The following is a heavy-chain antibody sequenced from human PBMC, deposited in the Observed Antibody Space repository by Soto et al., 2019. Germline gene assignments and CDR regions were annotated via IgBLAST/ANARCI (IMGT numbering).Heavy chain of an antibody. Sequence: QLQLQESGPGLVKPSETLSLTCTVSGGSISSSSYYWGWIRQPPGKGLEWIGSIYYSGSTYYNPSLKSRVTISVDTSKNQFSLKLSSVTAADTAVYYCARLTYYYDSSGYYWIDYWGQGTLVTVSS. CDR2: IYYSGST. V-gene: IGHV4-39*01. J-gene: IGHJ4*02. CDR3: ARLTYYYDSSGYYWIDY. D-gene: IGHD3-22*01. CDR1: GGSISSSSYY.